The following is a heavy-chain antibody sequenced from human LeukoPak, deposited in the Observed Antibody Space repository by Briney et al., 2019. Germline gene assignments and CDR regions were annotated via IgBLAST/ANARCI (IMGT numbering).Heavy chain of an antibody. V-gene: IGHV3-20*04. Sequence: GGSLRLSCAASGFTFDDYGMSWVRQAPGKGLEWVSGTNWNGGSTGYADSVKGRFTISRDNAKNSLYLQMNSLRAEDTALYYCARDTVPAAISETPFDYWGRGTLVTVSS. CDR1: GFTFDDYG. CDR3: ARDTVPAAISETPFDY. D-gene: IGHD2-2*02. J-gene: IGHJ4*02. CDR2: TNWNGGST.